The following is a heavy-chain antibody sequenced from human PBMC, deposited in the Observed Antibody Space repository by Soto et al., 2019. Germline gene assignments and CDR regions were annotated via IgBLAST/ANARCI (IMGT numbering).Heavy chain of an antibody. D-gene: IGHD5-18*01. CDR1: GYTFTSYG. CDR2: ISAYNGNT. V-gene: IGHV1-18*01. CDR3: ARDRLDTAMVTDWFDP. Sequence: ASVKVSCKAPGYTFTSYGISWVRQAPGQGLEWMGWISAYNGNTNYAQKLQGRVTMTTDTSTSTAYMELRSLRSDDTAVYYCARDRLDTAMVTDWFDPWGQGTLVTVSS. J-gene: IGHJ5*02.